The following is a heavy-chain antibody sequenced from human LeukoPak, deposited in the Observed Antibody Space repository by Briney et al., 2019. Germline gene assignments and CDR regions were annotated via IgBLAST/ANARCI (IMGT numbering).Heavy chain of an antibody. J-gene: IGHJ4*02. V-gene: IGHV3-23*01. D-gene: IGHD3-10*01. CDR1: GFTFSSYA. Sequence: GGSLRLSCAASGFTFSSYAMSWVRQAPGKGLEWVSAISGSGGSTNYADSVKGRFTISRDNSKNTLYLQMNSLRAEDTAVYYCAKGSDYYGSGSYRWFAYWGQGTLVTVSS. CDR3: AKGSDYYGSGSYRWFAY. CDR2: ISGSGGST.